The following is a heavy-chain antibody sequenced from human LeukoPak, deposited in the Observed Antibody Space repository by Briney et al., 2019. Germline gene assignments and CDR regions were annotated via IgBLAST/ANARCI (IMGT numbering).Heavy chain of an antibody. V-gene: IGHV3-30*18. D-gene: IGHD1-26*01. Sequence: GGSLRLSCAASGFTFSSYGMHWVRQAPGKGLEWVAVISYDGSNKYYADSVKGRFTISRDNSKNTLYLQMNSLRAEDTAVYYCAKGPWELLQVKWAFDIWGQGTMVTVSS. J-gene: IGHJ3*02. CDR3: AKGPWELLQVKWAFDI. CDR1: GFTFSSYG. CDR2: ISYDGSNK.